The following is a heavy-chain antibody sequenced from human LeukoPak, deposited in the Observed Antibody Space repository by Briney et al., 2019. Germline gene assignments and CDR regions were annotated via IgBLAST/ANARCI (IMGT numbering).Heavy chain of an antibody. CDR1: GYTFTSYY. D-gene: IGHD3-22*01. Sequence: GASVKVSCKASGYTFTSYYMHWVRQAPGRGLEWMGIINPSGGSTSYAQKFQGRVTMTRDTSISTAYMELSRLRSDDTAVYYCARGEGYYYDSSGPFDYWGQGTLVTVSS. CDR2: INPSGGST. V-gene: IGHV1-46*01. CDR3: ARGEGYYYDSSGPFDY. J-gene: IGHJ4*02.